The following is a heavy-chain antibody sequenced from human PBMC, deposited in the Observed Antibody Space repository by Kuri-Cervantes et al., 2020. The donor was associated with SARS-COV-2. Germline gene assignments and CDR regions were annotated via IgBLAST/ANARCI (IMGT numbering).Heavy chain of an antibody. D-gene: IGHD6-13*01. Sequence: SGPTLVKPTQTLTLTCTFSGFSLSTSGMCVSWIRQPPGKALEWLARIDWDDDKRYGPSLKSRLTITKDTSKNQVVLTMTNMDPVDTATYYCAHTYSSSWYHYFDYWGQGTLVTVSS. CDR1: GFSLSTSGMC. CDR3: AHTYSSSWYHYFDY. V-gene: IGHV2-5*08. CDR2: IDWDDDK. J-gene: IGHJ4*02.